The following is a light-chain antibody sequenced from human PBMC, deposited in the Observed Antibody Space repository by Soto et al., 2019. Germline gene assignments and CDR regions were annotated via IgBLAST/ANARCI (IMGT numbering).Light chain of an antibody. Sequence: DIVLTQSPGPLSLSPGERATLSCTASQSVSSNLAWYQQKPGQAPRLLISGASTRATGIPARFSGSGSGTEFTLTISSLQSEDFAVYYCQQYNNWPRTLGQGTKVDIK. CDR1: QSVSSN. CDR2: GAS. CDR3: QQYNNWPRT. V-gene: IGKV3-15*01. J-gene: IGKJ1*01.